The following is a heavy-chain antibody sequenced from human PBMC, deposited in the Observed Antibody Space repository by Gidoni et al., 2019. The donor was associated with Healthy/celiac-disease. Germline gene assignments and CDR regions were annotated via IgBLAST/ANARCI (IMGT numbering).Heavy chain of an antibody. J-gene: IGHJ3*02. D-gene: IGHD3-10*01. V-gene: IGHV3-23*01. CDR1: GFTFSSYA. CDR3: AKGHWYGDRDNDAFDI. Sequence: TASGFTFSSYAMSWVRQAPGKGLEWVSAISGSGGSTYSADSVKGRFTISRDNSKNTLYLQMNSLRAEDTAVYYCAKGHWYGDRDNDAFDIWGQGTMVTVSS. CDR2: ISGSGGST.